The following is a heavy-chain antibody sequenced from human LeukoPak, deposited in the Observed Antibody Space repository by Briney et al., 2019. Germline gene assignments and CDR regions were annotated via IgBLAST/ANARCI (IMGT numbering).Heavy chain of an antibody. D-gene: IGHD3-10*01. V-gene: IGHV3-30*18. CDR3: AKGGGCPDY. Sequence: GGSLRLSCAASGFTFSSYGVHWVRQAPGKGLEWVAVISYDGSNKYYADSVKGRFTVSRDNSKNTLYLQMNSLRAEDTAVYYCAKGGGCPDYWGQGTLVTVSS. J-gene: IGHJ4*02. CDR1: GFTFSSYG. CDR2: ISYDGSNK.